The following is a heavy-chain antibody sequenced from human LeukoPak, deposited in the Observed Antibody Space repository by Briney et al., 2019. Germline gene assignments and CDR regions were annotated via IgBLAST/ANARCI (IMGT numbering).Heavy chain of an antibody. Sequence: PSETLSLTCTVSGGSISSSSYYWGWIRQPPGKGLEWIGSIYYSGSTYYNPSLKCRVTISVDTSKNQFSLKLSSVTAADTAVYYCARELGLIDYWGQGTLVTVSS. CDR3: ARELGLIDY. D-gene: IGHD6-13*01. J-gene: IGHJ4*02. V-gene: IGHV4-39*07. CDR2: IYYSGST. CDR1: GGSISSSSYY.